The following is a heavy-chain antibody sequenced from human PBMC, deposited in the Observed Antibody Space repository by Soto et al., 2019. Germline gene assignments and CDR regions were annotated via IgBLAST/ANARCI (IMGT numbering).Heavy chain of an antibody. CDR2: INPSGGST. Sequence: ASVKVSCKASGYTFTSYYMHWVRQAPGQGLEWMGIINPSGGSTSYAQKFQGRVTMTRDTSTSTVYMGLSSLRSEDTAVYYCARGPLYCSGGSCYSFYYWGQGTLVTVSS. V-gene: IGHV1-46*01. D-gene: IGHD2-15*01. CDR1: GYTFTSYY. J-gene: IGHJ4*02. CDR3: ARGPLYCSGGSCYSFYY.